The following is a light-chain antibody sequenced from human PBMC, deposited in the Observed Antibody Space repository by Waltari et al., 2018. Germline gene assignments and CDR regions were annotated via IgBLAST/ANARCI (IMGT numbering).Light chain of an antibody. J-gene: IGKJ1*01. CDR1: QNVGRS. CDR3: QHNVRLPVT. V-gene: IGKV3-20*01. CDR2: DTS. Sequence: IVLTHSPGTLSLSPGDSATLSCRASQNVGRSLVWYQQKPGQAPRLLIYDTSTRATGIPDRFSGSGSGTDFSLTIARLEPEDFAVYYCQHNVRLPVTFGQGTKVEI.